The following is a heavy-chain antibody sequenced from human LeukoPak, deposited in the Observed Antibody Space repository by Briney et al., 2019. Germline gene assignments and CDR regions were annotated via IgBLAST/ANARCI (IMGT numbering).Heavy chain of an antibody. CDR3: ARLPGYCSGASCYFDY. D-gene: IGHD2-15*01. CDR2: IFPGDSDT. J-gene: IGHJ4*02. Sequence: GESLKISCRGSGYTFTNYWIGWVRQMPGKGLEWMGIIFPGDSDTRYSPSFLGQVTISADKSISTAYLQWSSLKASDTAMYYCARLPGYCSGASCYFDYRGQGTLVTVSS. V-gene: IGHV5-51*01. CDR1: GYTFTNYW.